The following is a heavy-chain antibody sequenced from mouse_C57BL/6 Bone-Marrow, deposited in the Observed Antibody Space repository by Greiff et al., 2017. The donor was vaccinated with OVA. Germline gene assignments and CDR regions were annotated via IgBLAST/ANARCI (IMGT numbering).Heavy chain of an antibody. CDR3: ARSLYDDDSSYVGYYFDY. CDR2: IFPGSGST. CDR1: GYTFTDYY. Sequence: QVQLQQSGPELVKPGASVKISCKASGYTFTDYYINWVKQRPGQGLEWIGWIFPGSGSTYYNEKFKGKATLTVDKSSSTAYMLLSSLTSEDSAVYFCARSLYDDDSSYVGYYFDYWGQGTTLTVSS. D-gene: IGHD1-1*01. V-gene: IGHV1-75*01. J-gene: IGHJ2*01.